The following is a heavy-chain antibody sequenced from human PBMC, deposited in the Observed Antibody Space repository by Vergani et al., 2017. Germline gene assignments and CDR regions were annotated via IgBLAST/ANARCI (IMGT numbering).Heavy chain of an antibody. CDR3: ARGMTTETTDLDGFDI. CDR2: INIGGRT. CDR1: SFSASSHY. Sequence: LVESGGVLVQPGGSLRLSCAASSFSASSHYMTWVRQAPGKGLEWVSTINIGGRTSYADSVKGRLTLTRDDTKNTLHLQMNSLRPEDTAVYYCARGMTTETTDLDGFDIWGQGTMVSVSS. J-gene: IGHJ3*02. V-gene: IGHV3-66*02. D-gene: IGHD4-17*01.